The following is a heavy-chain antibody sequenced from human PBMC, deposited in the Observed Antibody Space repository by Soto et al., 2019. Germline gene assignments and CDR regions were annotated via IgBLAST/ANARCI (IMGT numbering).Heavy chain of an antibody. CDR1: GFTFISYA. V-gene: IGHV3-23*01. Sequence: GSLRLSCAASGFTFISYAMSWVRQAPGKGLEWVSAISGSGGSTYYADSVKGRFTISRDNSKNTLYLQMNSLRAEDTAVYYCAKDLSFGILTGYYAAYFDYWGQGTLVTVSS. D-gene: IGHD3-9*01. J-gene: IGHJ4*02. CDR2: ISGSGGST. CDR3: AKDLSFGILTGYYAAYFDY.